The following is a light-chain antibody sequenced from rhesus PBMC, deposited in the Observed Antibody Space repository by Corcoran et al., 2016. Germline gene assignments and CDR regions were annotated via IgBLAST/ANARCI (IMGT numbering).Light chain of an antibody. V-gene: IGKV1-22*01. CDR3: QQSSRRPFT. J-gene: IGKJ3*01. CDR1: QGISRW. CDR2: KAS. Sequence: DIQMPQSPSSLSASVGETVTITCRASQGISRWLAWYQPKPGKAPKLLLYKASSLQSGVPSRFRGRGFGTDFTLTINSLQSEDFATYYCQQSSRRPFTFGPGTKLDI.